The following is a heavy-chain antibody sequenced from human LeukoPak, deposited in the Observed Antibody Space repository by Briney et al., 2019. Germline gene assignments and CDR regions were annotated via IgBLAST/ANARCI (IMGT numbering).Heavy chain of an antibody. CDR3: AKRGVVIRVILVGFHKEAYYFDS. J-gene: IGHJ4*02. Sequence: GGSLRLSCVVSGITLSNYGMTWVRQAPGKGLEWVAGISDSGGSTNYADSVKGRFTISRGNPKNTLYLQMNSLRAEDTAVYFCAKRGVVIRVILVGFHKEAYYFDSWGQGALVTVSS. CDR1: GITLSNYG. CDR2: ISDSGGST. V-gene: IGHV3-23*01. D-gene: IGHD3-22*01.